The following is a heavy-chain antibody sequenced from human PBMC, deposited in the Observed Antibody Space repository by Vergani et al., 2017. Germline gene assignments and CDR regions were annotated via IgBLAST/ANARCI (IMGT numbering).Heavy chain of an antibody. Sequence: QLQLQESGPGLVKPSETLSLTCTVSGGSISSSSYYWGWIRQPPGKGLEWIGSIYYSGSTYYNPSLKSRVTISVDTSKNQFSLKLSSVTAADTAVYYCAGTMIVEEYYFDYWGQGTLVTVSS. CDR2: IYYSGST. V-gene: IGHV4-39*07. CDR3: AGTMIVEEYYFDY. J-gene: IGHJ4*02. CDR1: GGSISSSSYY. D-gene: IGHD3-22*01.